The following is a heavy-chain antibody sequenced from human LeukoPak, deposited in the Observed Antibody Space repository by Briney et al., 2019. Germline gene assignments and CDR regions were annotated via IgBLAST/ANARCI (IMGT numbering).Heavy chain of an antibody. CDR1: GDFIISTSYF. CDR2: INYSGTS. J-gene: IGHJ2*01. V-gene: IGHV4-39*01. D-gene: IGHD3-9*01. CDR3: ARHKTYYDWFDL. Sequence: SETLSLTCTVSGDFIISTSYFWGWNRQPPGNGLEWIGLINYSGTSYYNPSLNSRVTISVDTSKMQFSLKLSSVTAADTALYYCARHKTYYDWFDLWGRGTLVTVSS.